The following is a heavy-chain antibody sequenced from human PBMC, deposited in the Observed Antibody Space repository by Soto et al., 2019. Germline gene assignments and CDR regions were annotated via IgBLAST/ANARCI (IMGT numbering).Heavy chain of an antibody. CDR1: GGSISSFY. D-gene: IGHD6-19*01. CDR2: VYDSGSS. Sequence: QMVLQESGPGLVKPSETLSLTCNVSGGSISSFYWTWIRQPAGGRLEWIGRVYDSGSSSYNPSLTTRITMSLQRARSQFSLSLFSVTAADTAVYYCARGVAETDFYPWANWFDRLGEGGLVTVSS. J-gene: IGHJ5*02. CDR3: ARGVAETDFYPWANWFDR. V-gene: IGHV4-4*07.